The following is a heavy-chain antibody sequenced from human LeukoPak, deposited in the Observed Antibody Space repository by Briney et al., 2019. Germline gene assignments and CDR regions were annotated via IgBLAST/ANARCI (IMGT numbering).Heavy chain of an antibody. V-gene: IGHV3-30*04. CDR3: ARDKYSSSGFDY. CDR1: GFTFSSYA. Sequence: QPGRSLRLSCAASGFTFSSYAMHWVRQAPGKGLEWVAVISYDGSNKYYADSVKGRFTISRDNSKNTLYLQMNSLRAEDTAVYYCARDKYSSSGFDYWGQGTLVTVSS. J-gene: IGHJ4*02. D-gene: IGHD6-6*01. CDR2: ISYDGSNK.